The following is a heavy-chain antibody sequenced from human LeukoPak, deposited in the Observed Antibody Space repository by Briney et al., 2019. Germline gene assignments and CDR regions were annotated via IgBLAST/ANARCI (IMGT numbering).Heavy chain of an antibody. V-gene: IGHV1-18*01. Sequence: ASVKVSCKTSGYTFTSYGISWVRQAPGQGLEWMGWISAYNGNTHYAQKLQGRVTMTTDTSTSTAYMELRSLRSDDTAVYYCARNRGAYFSETFDFWGQGTRVTVSS. CDR3: ARNRGAYFSETFDF. J-gene: IGHJ4*02. D-gene: IGHD1-26*01. CDR1: GYTFTSYG. CDR2: ISAYNGNT.